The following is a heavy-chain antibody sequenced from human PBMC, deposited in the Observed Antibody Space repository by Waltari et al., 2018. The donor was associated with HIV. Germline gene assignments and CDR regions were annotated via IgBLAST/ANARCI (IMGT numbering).Heavy chain of an antibody. V-gene: IGHV3-48*02. CDR1: GFTFNGFS. CDR2: MSSSSSRI. Sequence: EVQLVESGGGLVQPGGSLRLSCAASGFTFNGFSMNWVRQAPGKGLEWVSYMSSSSSRIYYADAVKGRFTISRDNAKSSLFLQMNSLRDEDTAVYYCARMFPSDYWGQGTLVTVSS. CDR3: ARMFPSDY. D-gene: IGHD3-10*02. J-gene: IGHJ4*02.